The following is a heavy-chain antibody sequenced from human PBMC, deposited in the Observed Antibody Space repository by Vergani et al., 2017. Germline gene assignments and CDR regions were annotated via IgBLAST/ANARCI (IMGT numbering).Heavy chain of an antibody. D-gene: IGHD3-9*01. Sequence: DVHLAESGGGFFQPGGSLRLSCSASGFSFNSYWMHWVRQVPGKGLLWVSRIKSDGSITDYADSVKGRFTISRDNAQNTLYLQMNSLRVEDTGVYYCARARCIETCYMSKWLDSWGQGTLVTVSS. V-gene: IGHV3-74*01. CDR3: ARARCIETCYMSKWLDS. CDR1: GFSFNSYW. CDR2: IKSDGSIT. J-gene: IGHJ5*01.